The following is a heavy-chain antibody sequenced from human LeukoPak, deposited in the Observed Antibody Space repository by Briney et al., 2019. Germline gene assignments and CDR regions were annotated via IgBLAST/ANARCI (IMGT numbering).Heavy chain of an antibody. J-gene: IGHJ3*02. CDR1: GFTFSSYA. Sequence: GGSLRLSCEASGFTFSSYAMTWVRQAPGKGLEWVSAISGSGVSTYYADSVKGRFSISRDNSKNTLYLQMSSLRAEDTAVYYCAKDYRYCTSTSCYGDDAFDIWGQGTMVTVSS. V-gene: IGHV3-23*01. CDR2: ISGSGVST. CDR3: AKDYRYCTSTSCYGDDAFDI. D-gene: IGHD2-2*01.